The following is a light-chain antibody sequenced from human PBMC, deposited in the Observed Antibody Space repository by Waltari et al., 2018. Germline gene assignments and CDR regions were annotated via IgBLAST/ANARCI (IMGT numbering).Light chain of an antibody. Sequence: DIQMTQSPSSLSTSVGDRVTITCRASRGIAAYLNWYQQQPGKAPKLLIYDASTLQRGVPTRFSGGGIGTDFTLTISDLQPDDFATYFCQQSYSAPFTFGRGTRLE. J-gene: IGKJ5*01. CDR2: DAS. V-gene: IGKV1-39*01. CDR1: RGIAAY. CDR3: QQSYSAPFT.